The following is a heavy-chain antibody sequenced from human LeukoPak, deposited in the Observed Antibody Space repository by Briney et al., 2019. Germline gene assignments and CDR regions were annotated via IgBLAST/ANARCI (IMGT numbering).Heavy chain of an antibody. Sequence: SETLSLTCAVSGGSISSGGYSWSWIRQPPGKGLEWIGYIYHSGSTYYNPSLKSRVTISVDRSKNQFSLKLSSVTAADTAVYFCARRINFGSGRYAMDVWGQGTTVTVSS. CDR2: IYHSGST. CDR3: ARRINFGSGRYAMDV. J-gene: IGHJ6*02. V-gene: IGHV4-30-2*01. D-gene: IGHD3-10*01. CDR1: GGSISSGGYS.